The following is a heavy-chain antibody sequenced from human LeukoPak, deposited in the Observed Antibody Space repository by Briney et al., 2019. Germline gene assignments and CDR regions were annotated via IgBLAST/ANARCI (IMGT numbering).Heavy chain of an antibody. Sequence: GGSLRLSCGASGFTFSSYAMSGGARAPGKGLEWVSAISGSGGSTYYADSVKGRFTIPRDNSKHTLYRQGTSVRAEDAAVYYCAKGQLVRGEFDFWGRGTLATVTS. J-gene: IGHJ4*02. D-gene: IGHD6-6*01. V-gene: IGHV3-23*01. CDR2: ISGSGGST. CDR1: GFTFSSYA. CDR3: AKGQLVRGEFDF.